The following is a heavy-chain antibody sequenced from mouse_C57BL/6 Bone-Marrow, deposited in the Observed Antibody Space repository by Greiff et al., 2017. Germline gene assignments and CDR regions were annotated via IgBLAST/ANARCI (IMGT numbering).Heavy chain of an antibody. CDR2: IYPGGGYT. J-gene: IGHJ4*01. CDR3: AIDGNRGAMDY. CDR1: GYTFTNYW. V-gene: IGHV1-63*01. D-gene: IGHD1-1*01. Sequence: QVHVKQSGAELVRPGTSVKMSCKASGYTFTNYWIGWAKQRPGHGLEWIGDIYPGGGYTNSNEKFKGKATLTADKSSSTAYMQFSSLTSEDSAIYYCAIDGNRGAMDYWGQGTSVTVSS.